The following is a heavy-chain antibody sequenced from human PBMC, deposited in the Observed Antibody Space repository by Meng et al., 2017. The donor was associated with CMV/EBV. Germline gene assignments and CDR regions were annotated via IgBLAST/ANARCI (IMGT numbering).Heavy chain of an antibody. CDR1: GGSISSGDYY. D-gene: IGHD6-19*01. CDR2: IYYSGGT. CDR3: RVYSSGWYYFDY. J-gene: IGHJ4*02. V-gene: IGHV4-30-4*08. Sequence: SETLSLTCTVSGGSISSGDYYWSWIRQPPGKGLEWIGYIYYSGGTYYNPSLKSRVTISVDTSKNQFSLKLSSVTAADTAVYYCRVYSSGWYYFDYWGQGTLVTVSS.